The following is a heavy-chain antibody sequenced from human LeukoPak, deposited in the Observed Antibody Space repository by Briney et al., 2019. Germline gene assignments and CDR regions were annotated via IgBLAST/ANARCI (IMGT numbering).Heavy chain of an antibody. D-gene: IGHD6-19*01. Sequence: ASVRVSCKASGYTFTTYDINWVRQATGQGLEWMGWMNPNSGYTGYAQKFQGRVTITRDTSISTAYMELSSLRSEDTAVYYCARVAGSIDYWGQGTLVTVSS. CDR2: MNPNSGYT. V-gene: IGHV1-8*03. CDR3: ARVAGSIDY. CDR1: GYTFTTYD. J-gene: IGHJ4*02.